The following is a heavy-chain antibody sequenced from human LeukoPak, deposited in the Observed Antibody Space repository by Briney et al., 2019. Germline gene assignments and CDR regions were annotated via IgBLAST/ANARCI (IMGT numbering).Heavy chain of an antibody. J-gene: IGHJ5*02. CDR2: MNPNSGNT. CDR3: ARGSRSRGYWFDP. V-gene: IGHV1-8*01. CDR1: GYTFTSYD. D-gene: IGHD3-10*01. Sequence: GASVKVSRKASGYTFTSYDINWVRQASGQGLEWLGWMNPNSGNTGYAQKFQGRVTMTRNNSISTAYIELSSLRSEDTAVYYCARGSRSRGYWFDPWGQGTLVTVSS.